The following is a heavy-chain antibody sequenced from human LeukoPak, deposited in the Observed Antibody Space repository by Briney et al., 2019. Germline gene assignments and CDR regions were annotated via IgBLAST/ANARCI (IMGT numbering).Heavy chain of an antibody. CDR2: ISGSGGST. D-gene: IGHD3-22*01. J-gene: IGHJ4*02. V-gene: IGHV3-23*01. CDR3: AKVDSSGYYGFDY. Sequence: GGSLRLSCAASGFTFSSYAMSWVRQAPGKGLEGGSAISGSGGSTYYADSVKGRFTISRDNSKNTLYLQMNSLRAEDTAVYYCAKVDSSGYYGFDYWGQGTLVTVSS. CDR1: GFTFSSYA.